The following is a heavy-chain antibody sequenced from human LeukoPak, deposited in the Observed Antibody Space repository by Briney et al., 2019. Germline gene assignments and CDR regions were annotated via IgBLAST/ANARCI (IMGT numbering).Heavy chain of an antibody. J-gene: IGHJ4*02. D-gene: IGHD5-18*01. Sequence: GGSLRLSCAAYGFPFDDYARHWVRQAPGKGLEWVSAISGSGGSTYYAVSVKARFTTSRDNSKTTLYLQMNSLRAEDTAVYYCAKVGGVQLWVVYWGQGTLVTVSS. CDR2: ISGSGGST. V-gene: IGHV3-23*01. CDR1: GFPFDDYA. CDR3: AKVGGVQLWVVY.